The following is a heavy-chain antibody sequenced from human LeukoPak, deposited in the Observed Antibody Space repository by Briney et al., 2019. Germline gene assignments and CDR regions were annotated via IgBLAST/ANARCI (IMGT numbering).Heavy chain of an antibody. V-gene: IGHV4-59*01. CDR3: AGGQGSSGYLNFDY. CDR2: IYYSGST. Sequence: MTSETLSLTCTVSGGSISNYYWSWIRQPPGMGLEWIGNIYYSGSTNYNPSLKSRVTISVETSKNQFSLKLSSVTAADTAVYYCAGGQGSSGYLNFDYWGQGTLVTVSS. J-gene: IGHJ4*02. D-gene: IGHD3-22*01. CDR1: GGSISNYY.